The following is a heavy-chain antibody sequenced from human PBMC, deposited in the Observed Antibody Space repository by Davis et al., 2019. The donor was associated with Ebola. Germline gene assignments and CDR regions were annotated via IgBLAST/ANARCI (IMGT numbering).Heavy chain of an antibody. CDR2: INHSGST. J-gene: IGHJ4*02. Sequence: SETLSLTCAVYGGSFSGYYWSWIRQPPGKGLEWIGEINHSGSTNYNPSLKSRVTISVDTSKNQFSLKLSSVTAADTAVYYCARDRWDIVVVVAAPSLFDYWGQGTLVTVSS. CDR1: GGSFSGYY. V-gene: IGHV4-34*01. CDR3: ARDRWDIVVVVAAPSLFDY. D-gene: IGHD2-15*01.